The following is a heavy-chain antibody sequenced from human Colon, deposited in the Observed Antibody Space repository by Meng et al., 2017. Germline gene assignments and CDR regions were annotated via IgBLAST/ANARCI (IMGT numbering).Heavy chain of an antibody. CDR3: AAGLRHGDWFDP. V-gene: IGHV4-34*02. CDR2: IDHFGIS. CDR1: GGSFSGFY. D-gene: IGHD4-17*01. J-gene: IGHJ5*02. Sequence: QVAIQQGGAGLLKPSETLFLTSAVSGGSFSGFYWSWIRQPPGKGLEWIGEIDHFGISNYNSSLKGRLTMSVDTSKKQISLTLTSVTAADTAVYYCAAGLRHGDWFDPWGPGTLVTVSS.